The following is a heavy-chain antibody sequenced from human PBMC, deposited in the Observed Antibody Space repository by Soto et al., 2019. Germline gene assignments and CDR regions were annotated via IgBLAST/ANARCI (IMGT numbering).Heavy chain of an antibody. D-gene: IGHD2-21*02. Sequence: QVQLVQSGAEVKKPGASVKVSCKASGYTFTSYGISWVRQAPGQGLEWMGWISAYNGNTNYAQKLQGRVTVTTDTSTSTAYMELRSLRSDDTAVYYCARKKDCGGDCSYFDYWGQGTLVTVSS. CDR2: ISAYNGNT. V-gene: IGHV1-18*04. CDR1: GYTFTSYG. CDR3: ARKKDCGGDCSYFDY. J-gene: IGHJ4*02.